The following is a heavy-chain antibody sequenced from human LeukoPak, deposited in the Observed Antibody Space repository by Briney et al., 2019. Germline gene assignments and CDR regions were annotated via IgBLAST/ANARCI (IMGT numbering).Heavy chain of an antibody. Sequence: PGGSLRLSCAASGFTFSSYWMSWVRQAPGKGLEWVANIKQDGSEKYYVDSVKGRFTISRDNAKNSLYLQMNSLRAEDTAVYYCARGGGCSGGSCYSTTPCYYYGMDVWGQGTTVTVSS. D-gene: IGHD2-15*01. V-gene: IGHV3-7*01. CDR2: IKQDGSEK. J-gene: IGHJ6*02. CDR1: GFTFSSYW. CDR3: ARGGGCSGGSCYSTTPCYYYGMDV.